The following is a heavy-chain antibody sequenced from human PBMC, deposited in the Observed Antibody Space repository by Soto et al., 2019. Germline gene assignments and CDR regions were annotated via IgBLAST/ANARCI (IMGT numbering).Heavy chain of an antibody. CDR2: IYYDGRT. D-gene: IGHD3-9*01. V-gene: IGHV4-30-4*01. Sequence: QVQLQESGPGLVKPSQTLSLTCTVSGASISSGYWSWIRQSPGKGLEWIGYIYYDGRTYYNPSLRCRITISVDTSKNQLSLSLNSVTAADPAVYHSARSGVDDTPSYLWFYFDYWGPGSQVTVSS. CDR1: GASISSGY. J-gene: IGHJ4*02. CDR3: ARSGVDDTPSYLWFYFDY.